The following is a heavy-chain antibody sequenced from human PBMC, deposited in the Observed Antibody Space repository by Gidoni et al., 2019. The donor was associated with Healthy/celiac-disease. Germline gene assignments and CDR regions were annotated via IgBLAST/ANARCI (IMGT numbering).Heavy chain of an antibody. Sequence: QVQLQESGPGLVKPSETLSLTCTVSGGSISSYYWSWIRQPPGKGLEWIGYIYYSGSTNYNPSLKRRVTISVDTSKNQFSLKLSSVTAADTAVYYCARGLRVGSGSYRIYYYYGMDVWGQGTTVTVSS. CDR3: ARGLRVGSGSYRIYYYYGMDV. CDR1: GGSISSYY. CDR2: IYYSGST. D-gene: IGHD3-10*01. V-gene: IGHV4-59*01. J-gene: IGHJ6*02.